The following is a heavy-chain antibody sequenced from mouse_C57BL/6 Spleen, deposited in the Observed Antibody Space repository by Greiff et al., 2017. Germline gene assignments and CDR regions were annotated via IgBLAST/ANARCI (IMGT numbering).Heavy chain of an antibody. D-gene: IGHD1-1*01. CDR1: GYTFTDYY. V-gene: IGHV1-26*01. CDR2: INPNNGGT. CDR3: ARLIYYYGAMDY. J-gene: IGHJ4*01. Sequence: EVKLQQSGPELVKPGASVKISCKASGYTFTDYYMNWVKQSHGKSLEWIGDINPNNGGTSYNQKFKGKATLTVDKSSSTAYMELRSLTSEDSAVYYCARLIYYYGAMDYWGQGTSVTVSS.